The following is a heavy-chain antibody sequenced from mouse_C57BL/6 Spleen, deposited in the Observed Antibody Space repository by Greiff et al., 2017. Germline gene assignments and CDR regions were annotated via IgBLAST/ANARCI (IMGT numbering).Heavy chain of an antibody. D-gene: IGHD1-1*01. Sequence: QVHVKQSGAELVRPGASVKLSCKASGYTFTDYYINWVKQRPGQGLEWIARIYPGSGNTYYNEKFKGKATLTAEKSSSTAYMQLSSLTSEDSAVYFCARHYGSRGYFDVWGTGTTVTVSS. J-gene: IGHJ1*03. CDR3: ARHYGSRGYFDV. V-gene: IGHV1-76*01. CDR1: GYTFTDYY. CDR2: IYPGSGNT.